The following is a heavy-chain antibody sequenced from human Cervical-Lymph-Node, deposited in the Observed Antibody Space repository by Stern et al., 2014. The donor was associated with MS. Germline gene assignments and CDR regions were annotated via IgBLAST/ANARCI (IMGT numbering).Heavy chain of an antibody. CDR1: GFTFTSSA. CDR2: IDVGSGNT. V-gene: IGHV1-58*01. D-gene: IGHD3-3*01. J-gene: IGHJ4*02. CDR3: AADVTNTIFGVVPPDY. Sequence: QLVESGPEVKKPGTSVKVSCKASGFTFTSSAVQWVRQARGQRLEWIGWIDVGSGNTNYAQKFQERVTITRDMSTSTAYMELSSLRSEDTAVYYCAADVTNTIFGVVPPDYWGQGTLVTVSS.